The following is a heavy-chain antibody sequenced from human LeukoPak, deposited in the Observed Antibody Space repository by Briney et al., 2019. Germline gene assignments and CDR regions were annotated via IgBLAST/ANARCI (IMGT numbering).Heavy chain of an antibody. Sequence: AGSLRLSCEASGFTFASHAMGWVRQAPGKGLEWVSSITGSAKTTYYADSVKGRFTISRDNSRNTVDLQLTSLRAEDTATYYCTKEDRQLVCAYWGQGTLVTVSS. J-gene: IGHJ4*02. CDR1: GFTFASHA. D-gene: IGHD5-18*01. CDR3: TKEDRQLVCAY. V-gene: IGHV3-23*01. CDR2: ITGSAKTT.